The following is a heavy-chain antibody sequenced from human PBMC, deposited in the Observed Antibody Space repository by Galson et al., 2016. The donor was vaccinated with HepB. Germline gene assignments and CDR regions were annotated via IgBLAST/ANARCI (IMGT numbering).Heavy chain of an antibody. CDR3: ARHYRSCNGGSCYSGQLDY. CDR2: IYPGDSDT. D-gene: IGHD2-15*01. J-gene: IGHJ4*02. Sequence: QSGAEVKKPGESLKISCKGSGYSFTSYWIGWVRQMPGKGLEWMGIIYPGDSDTRYSPSFQGQVTISVNKPISTIYLQWSSLKASATAMYYCARHYRSCNGGSCYSGQLDYWGQGTLVTVSS. V-gene: IGHV5-51*01. CDR1: GYSFTSYW.